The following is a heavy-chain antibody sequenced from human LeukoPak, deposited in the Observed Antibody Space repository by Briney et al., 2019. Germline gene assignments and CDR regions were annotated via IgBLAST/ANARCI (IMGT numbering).Heavy chain of an antibody. CDR1: GFTFDDYG. CDR3: ARGSHAPFDC. D-gene: IGHD6-19*01. CDR2: ISGNCGGT. Sequence: PGGSLRLSCAGSGFTFDDYGMSWVRQAPGKGLEWVSGISGNCGGTGYVDSVKDRFTISRDNAKNSLYLQMNSLRAEDTALYYCARGSHAPFDCWGQGTLVTVSS. J-gene: IGHJ4*02. V-gene: IGHV3-20*04.